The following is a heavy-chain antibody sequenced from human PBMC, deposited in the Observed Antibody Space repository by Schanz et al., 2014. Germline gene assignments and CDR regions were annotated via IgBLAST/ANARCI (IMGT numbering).Heavy chain of an antibody. V-gene: IGHV1-18*01. Sequence: QVQLVQSGAEVKKPGASVKVSCKASGYTFISYGIKWVRQAPGQGLEWMGWNSAYNGHTDYAQKRQGRVTMTADTSTTTAYMDLRSLRSDDTAVYYCARVQDDILTGSEYYYGMDVWGQGTTVTVSS. D-gene: IGHD3-9*01. CDR3: ARVQDDILTGSEYYYGMDV. CDR1: GYTFISYG. J-gene: IGHJ6*02. CDR2: NSAYNGHT.